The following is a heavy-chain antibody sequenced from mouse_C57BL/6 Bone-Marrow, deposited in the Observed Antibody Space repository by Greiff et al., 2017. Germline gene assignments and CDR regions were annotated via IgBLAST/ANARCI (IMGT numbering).Heavy chain of an antibody. CDR2: INPGSGGT. V-gene: IGHV1-54*01. Sequence: VQLVESGAELVRPGTSVKVSCKASGYAFTNYWIEWVKQRPGQGLEWIGVINPGSGGTNYNEKFKGKATLTVDKSSSAAYMQLGSMTSDDSAVYFCAREWVVGYAMDYWGQGTSVTVSS. D-gene: IGHD1-1*01. J-gene: IGHJ4*01. CDR3: AREWVVGYAMDY. CDR1: GYAFTNYW.